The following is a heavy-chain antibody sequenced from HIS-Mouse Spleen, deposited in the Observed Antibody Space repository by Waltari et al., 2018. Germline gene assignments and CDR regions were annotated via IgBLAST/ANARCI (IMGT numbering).Heavy chain of an antibody. V-gene: IGHV4-59*01. CDR1: GGSISSYY. CDR2: IYYSGST. Sequence: QVQLQESGPGLVKPSETLSLTCTVSGGSISSYYWSWIRQPPGKGLEWIGDIYYSGSTTCNPSLKSRVTISVDTSKNQFSLKLSSVTAADTAVYYCARTRPGGQWLVDYYFDYWGQGTLVTVSS. CDR3: ARTRPGGQWLVDYYFDY. D-gene: IGHD6-19*01. J-gene: IGHJ4*02.